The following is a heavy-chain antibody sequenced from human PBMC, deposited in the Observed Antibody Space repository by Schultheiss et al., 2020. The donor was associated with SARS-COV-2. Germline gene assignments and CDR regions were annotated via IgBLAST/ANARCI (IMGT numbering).Heavy chain of an antibody. D-gene: IGHD1-14*01. CDR1: GFTFSSYG. Sequence: GGSLRLSCAASGFTFSSYGMHWVRQAPGKGLEWVAVISYDGSNKYYADSVKGRFTISRDNSKNTLYLQMNSLRAEDTAVYYCAKETVRASWFDPWGQGTLVTVSS. CDR2: ISYDGSNK. J-gene: IGHJ5*02. CDR3: AKETVRASWFDP. V-gene: IGHV3-30*18.